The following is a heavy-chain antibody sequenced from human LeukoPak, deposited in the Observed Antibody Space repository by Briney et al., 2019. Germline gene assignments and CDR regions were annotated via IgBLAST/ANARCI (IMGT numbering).Heavy chain of an antibody. D-gene: IGHD5-18*01. J-gene: IGHJ4*02. Sequence: PGGSLRLSCAASGFTFSSYGMHWVRQAPGKGLEWVAFIRYDGSNKYYADSVKGRFTISRDNAKNSLYLQMNSLRAEDTAVYYCARDPGGYSYGYDYWGQGTLVTVSS. CDR3: ARDPGGYSYGYDY. CDR1: GFTFSSYG. V-gene: IGHV3-30*02. CDR2: IRYDGSNK.